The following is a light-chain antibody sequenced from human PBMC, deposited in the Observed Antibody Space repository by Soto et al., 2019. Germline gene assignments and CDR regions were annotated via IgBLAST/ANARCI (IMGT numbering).Light chain of an antibody. V-gene: IGLV2-14*03. CDR2: DVS. CDR3: SSFTASITLV. J-gene: IGLJ2*01. Sequence: QSALTQPASVYGSPGQSITISCTGTSSDVGGYDYVSWYQQHPGKAPKLMIYDVSNRPSGVSNRFSGSKSGNTASLTISGLQAEDEADYYCSSFTASITLVFGGGTKLTVL. CDR1: SSDVGGYDY.